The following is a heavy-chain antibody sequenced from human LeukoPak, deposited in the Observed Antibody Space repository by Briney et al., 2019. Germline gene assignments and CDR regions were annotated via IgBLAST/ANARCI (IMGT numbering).Heavy chain of an antibody. CDR1: GFTFSDYD. V-gene: IGHV3-13*01. J-gene: IGHJ4*02. D-gene: IGHD1-1*01. CDR3: ARVAKERVSGVYYFDY. CDR2: IGTAGDT. Sequence: PGGSLRLSCAASGFTFSDYDMHWVRQATGKGLEWVSAIGTAGDTYYTGSVKGRFPISRENAKNSLYLQMNSLRAGDTAVYYCARVAKERVSGVYYFDYWGQGTLVTVSS.